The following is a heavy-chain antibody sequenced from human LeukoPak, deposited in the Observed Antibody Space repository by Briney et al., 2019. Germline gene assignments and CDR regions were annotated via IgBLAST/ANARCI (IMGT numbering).Heavy chain of an antibody. J-gene: IGHJ4*02. D-gene: IGHD5-12*01. Sequence: PGGSLRLSCAATGFTFSSYAMSWVRQARGKGLGWVSAISGSGGSTYYADSVKGRFTISRDNSKNTLYLQMNSLRAEDTAVYYCAKDRGRYSGYDYADYWGQGTLVTVSS. CDR1: GFTFSSYA. V-gene: IGHV3-23*01. CDR2: ISGSGGST. CDR3: AKDRGRYSGYDYADY.